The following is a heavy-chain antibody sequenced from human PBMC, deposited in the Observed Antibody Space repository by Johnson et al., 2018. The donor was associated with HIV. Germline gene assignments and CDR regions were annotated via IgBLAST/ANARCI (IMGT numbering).Heavy chain of an antibody. CDR1: GFTFSSYW. CDR3: ARDGGNDYGDYVGGGALDI. V-gene: IGHV3-64*01. D-gene: IGHD4-17*01. CDR2: ISSNGGST. Sequence: MLLVESGGGVVQPGGSLRLSCAASGFTFSSYWMSWVRQAPGKGLEYVSAISSNGGSTYYANSVKGRFTISRDNSKNTLYLQMNSLRAEDTAVYYCARDGGNDYGDYVGGGALDIWCQGTMVIVSS. J-gene: IGHJ3*02.